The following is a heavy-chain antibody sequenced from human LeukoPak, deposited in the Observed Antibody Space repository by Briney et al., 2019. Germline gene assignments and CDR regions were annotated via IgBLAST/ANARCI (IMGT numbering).Heavy chain of an antibody. J-gene: IGHJ5*02. CDR1: GFTFSSYW. V-gene: IGHV3-7*01. D-gene: IGHD4-17*01. CDR3: ASQLLDDYGDYGWFDP. Sequence: GGSLRLFCAASGFTFSSYWMSWVRQAPGKGLEWVANIKQDGSEKYYVDSVKGRFTISRDNAKNSLYLQMNSLRAEDTAVYYCASQLLDDYGDYGWFDPWGQGTLVTVSS. CDR2: IKQDGSEK.